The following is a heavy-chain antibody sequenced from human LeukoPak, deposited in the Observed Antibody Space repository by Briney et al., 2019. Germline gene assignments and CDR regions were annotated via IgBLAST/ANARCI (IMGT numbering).Heavy chain of an antibody. CDR3: ARHVRWGGDAFDI. Sequence: SETLPLTCTVSGGSISSYYWSWIRQPPGKGLEWIGYIYYSGSTNYNPSLKSRVTISVDTSKNQFSLKLSSVTAADTAVYYCARHVRWGGDAFDIWGQGTMVTVSS. J-gene: IGHJ3*02. D-gene: IGHD3-16*01. CDR1: GGSISSYY. CDR2: IYYSGST. V-gene: IGHV4-59*08.